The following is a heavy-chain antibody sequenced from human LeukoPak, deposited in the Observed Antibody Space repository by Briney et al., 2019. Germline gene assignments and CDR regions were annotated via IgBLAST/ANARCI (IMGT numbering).Heavy chain of an antibody. V-gene: IGHV1-69*04. CDR1: GYTLTELS. D-gene: IGHD5-18*01. CDR2: IIPILGIA. J-gene: IGHJ4*02. CDR3: ARVGIQLPYYFDY. Sequence: SVKVSCKVSGYTLTELSMHWVRQAPGQGLEWMGRIIPILGIANYAQKFQGRVTITADKSTSTAYMELSSLRSEDTAVYYCARVGIQLPYYFDYWGQGTLVTVSS.